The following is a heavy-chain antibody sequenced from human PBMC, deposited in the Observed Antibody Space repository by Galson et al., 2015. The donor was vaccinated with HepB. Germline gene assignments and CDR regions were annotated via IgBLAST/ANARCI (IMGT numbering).Heavy chain of an antibody. CDR3: AKGITIMGFYCDY. D-gene: IGHD3-10*01. Sequence: SLRLSCAASGFSFSNYAIHWVRQAPGKGLEWVTIISSDGNNKNYADHVKGRFTVSRDNSKSTVYLQMNSLRAEDTAMYYCAKGITIMGFYCDYWGQGTPVTVSS. CDR2: ISSDGNNK. CDR1: GFSFSNYA. V-gene: IGHV3-30-3*01. J-gene: IGHJ4*02.